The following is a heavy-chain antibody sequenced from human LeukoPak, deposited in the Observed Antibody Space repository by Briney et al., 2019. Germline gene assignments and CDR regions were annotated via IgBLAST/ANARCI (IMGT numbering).Heavy chain of an antibody. CDR3: ARDPYSGTYGDTYYYYMDV. J-gene: IGHJ6*03. V-gene: IGHV3-7*01. CDR1: GFSLSNYW. D-gene: IGHD1-26*01. Sequence: GGSLRLSCAASGFSLSNYWMTWVRQAPGKGLEWVANIKQDGSETNYVDSVKGRFTISRDNARNSLYLQMNSLRAEDTAVYYCARDPYSGTYGDTYYYYMDVWGKGTTVTISS. CDR2: IKQDGSET.